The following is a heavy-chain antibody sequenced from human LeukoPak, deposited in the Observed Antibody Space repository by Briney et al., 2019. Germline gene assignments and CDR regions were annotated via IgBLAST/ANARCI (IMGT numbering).Heavy chain of an antibody. J-gene: IGHJ5*02. D-gene: IGHD5-24*01. CDR1: GYNFTNYW. V-gene: IGHV5-51*01. Sequence: GESLKISCKVSGYNFTNYWIGWVRQMPGKGLEWMGIIFPGDSDTRYSPSFEGQVTISADKSISTAYLQWSSLKASDTAMYYCARLGGYNYFNWFDPWGQGTLVTVSS. CDR3: ARLGGYNYFNWFDP. CDR2: IFPGDSDT.